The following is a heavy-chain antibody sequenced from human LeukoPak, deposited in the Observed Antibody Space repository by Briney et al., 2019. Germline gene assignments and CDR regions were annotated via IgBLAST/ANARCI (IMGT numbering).Heavy chain of an antibody. CDR2: ISAYNGNT. D-gene: IGHD6-13*01. CDR3: ARDPFIAAAPTGDY. J-gene: IGHJ4*02. CDR1: GYTFTSYG. Sequence: ASVKVSCKASGYTFTSYGISWVRQAPGQGLEWMGWISAYNGNTNYAQKLQGRVTMTTDTSTSTAYMEPRSLRSDDTAVYYCARDPFIAAAPTGDYWGQGTLVTVSS. V-gene: IGHV1-18*01.